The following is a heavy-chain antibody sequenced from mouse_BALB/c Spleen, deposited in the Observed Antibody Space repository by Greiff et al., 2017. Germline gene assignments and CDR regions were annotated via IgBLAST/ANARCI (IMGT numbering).Heavy chain of an antibody. V-gene: IGHV5-9*03. CDR1: GFTFSSYT. CDR3: ARSYYRYDGGYWYFDV. CDR2: ISSGGGNT. D-gene: IGHD2-14*01. Sequence: EVQRVESGGGLVKPGGSLKLSCAASGFTFSSYTMSWVRQTPEKRLEWVATISSGGGNTYYPDSVKGRFTISRDNAKNNLYLQMSSLRSEDTALYYCARSYYRYDGGYWYFDVWGAGTTVTVSS. J-gene: IGHJ1*01.